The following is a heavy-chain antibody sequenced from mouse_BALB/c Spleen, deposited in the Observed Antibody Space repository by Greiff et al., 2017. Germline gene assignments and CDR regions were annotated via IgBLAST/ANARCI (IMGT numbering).Heavy chain of an antibody. V-gene: IGHV5-6*01. CDR1: GFTFSSYG. J-gene: IGHJ1*01. Sequence: EVQRVESGGDLVKPGGSLKLSCAASGFTFSSYGMSWVRQTPDKRLEWVATISSGGSYTYYPDSVKGRFTISRDNAKNTLYLQMSSLKSEDTAMYYCARLGYDGYYFDVWGAGTTVTVSS. CDR2: ISSGGSYT. CDR3: ARLGYDGYYFDV. D-gene: IGHD2-3*01.